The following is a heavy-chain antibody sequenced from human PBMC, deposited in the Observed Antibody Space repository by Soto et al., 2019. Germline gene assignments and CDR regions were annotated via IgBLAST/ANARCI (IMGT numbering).Heavy chain of an antibody. V-gene: IGHV2-5*02. CDR2: IYWDDDK. Sequence: QITLNESGPTVVRPTETLTLTCRFSGFSLTTSGVGVGWIRQSPGKAPEWLALIYWDDDKRYSASLKSRLTITTDTSKNRVVLTVSGLDPTDTATYYCAHRVLRTVFGLVTTTAIFFDFWGQGTPVAVSS. CDR3: AHRVLRTVFGLVTTTAIFFDF. J-gene: IGHJ4*02. CDR1: GFSLTTSGVG. D-gene: IGHD3-3*01.